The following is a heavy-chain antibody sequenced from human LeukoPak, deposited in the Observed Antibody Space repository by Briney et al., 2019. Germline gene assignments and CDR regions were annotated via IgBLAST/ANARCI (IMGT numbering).Heavy chain of an antibody. CDR2: FHYSGTT. D-gene: IGHD2-15*01. V-gene: IGHV4-59*12. CDR1: GGSISSYY. CDR3: ASQYCSGGSCYYFDY. J-gene: IGHJ4*02. Sequence: SETLSLTCTVSGGSISSYYWSWIRQPLGKGLEWIGYFHYSGTTNYNPSLKSRVTISLDTSKNQFSLKLSSVTAADTAVYYCASQYCSGGSCYYFDYWGQGTLVTVSS.